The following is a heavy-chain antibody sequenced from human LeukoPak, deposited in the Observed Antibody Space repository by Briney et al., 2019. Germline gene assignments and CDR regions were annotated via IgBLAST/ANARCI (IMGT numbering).Heavy chain of an antibody. J-gene: IGHJ4*02. V-gene: IGHV3-23*01. CDR1: GFPFSSYA. CDR3: ASPATISPFDY. D-gene: IGHD3-9*01. Sequence: GGSLRLSCAASGFPFSSYAMSWARQARGEGLEWVSAISGSGGSTYYADSVKARFTISRDNSKNTLYLQMNSLRAEDTAVYYCASPATISPFDYWGQGTLVTVSS. CDR2: ISGSGGST.